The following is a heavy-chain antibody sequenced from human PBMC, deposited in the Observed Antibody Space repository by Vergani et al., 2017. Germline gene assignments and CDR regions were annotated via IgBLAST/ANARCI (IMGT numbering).Heavy chain of an antibody. CDR1: GYTFTIYY. V-gene: IGHV1-46*01. CDR2: INPSGGST. Sequence: QVQLVQSGAEVKKPGASVRVSCKASGYTFTIYYMHWVRQAPGQGLEWMGIINPSGGSTSYAQKFQGRVTMTRDTSTSTVYMELSSLRSEDTAVYYCARPKGGVVVAATSEPGWFDPWGQGTLVTVSS. D-gene: IGHD2-15*01. J-gene: IGHJ5*02. CDR3: ARPKGGVVVAATSEPGWFDP.